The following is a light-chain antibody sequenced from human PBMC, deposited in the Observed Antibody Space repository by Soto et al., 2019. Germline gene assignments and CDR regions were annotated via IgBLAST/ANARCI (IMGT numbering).Light chain of an antibody. CDR1: QSISSW. V-gene: IGKV1-5*03. CDR2: KTS. J-gene: IGKJ1*01. CDR3: QQYNDYSWT. Sequence: DIHMTQSPSTLSASVGDRVTITCRASQSISSWLAWYQQKPGKAPNLLIYKTSNLESGVRSRFSGSGSGTEFTLTISSLQPDDFATYYCQQYNDYSWTFGQGTKVEIK.